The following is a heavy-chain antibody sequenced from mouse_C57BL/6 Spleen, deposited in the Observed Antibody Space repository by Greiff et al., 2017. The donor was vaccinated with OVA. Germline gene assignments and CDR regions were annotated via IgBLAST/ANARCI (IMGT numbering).Heavy chain of an antibody. CDR1: GYTFTSYD. CDR3: ARRGGSSYGYAMDY. CDR2: IYPRDGST. D-gene: IGHD1-1*01. J-gene: IGHJ4*01. V-gene: IGHV1-85*01. Sequence: LMESGPELVKPGASVKLSCKASGYTFTSYDINWVKQRPGQGLEWIGWIYPRDGSTKYNEKFKGKATLTVDTSSSTAYMELHSLTCEDSAVYFCARRGGSSYGYAMDYWGQGTSVTVSS.